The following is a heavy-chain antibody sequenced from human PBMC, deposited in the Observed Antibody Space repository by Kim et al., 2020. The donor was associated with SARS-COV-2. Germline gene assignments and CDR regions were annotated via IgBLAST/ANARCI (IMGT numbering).Heavy chain of an antibody. D-gene: IGHD3-16*02. CDR3: VRSALILRRLSLSNWFDP. V-gene: IGHV5-51*01. Sequence: GESLKISCKGSGYSFTSYWIAWVRQMPGKGLEWMGIIYPGDSDTRYSPSFQGQVTISADKSISTAYLQWSSLKASDTAMYYCVRSALILRRLSLSNWFDPWGQGTLVTVSS. J-gene: IGHJ5*02. CDR1: GYSFTSYW. CDR2: IYPGDSDT.